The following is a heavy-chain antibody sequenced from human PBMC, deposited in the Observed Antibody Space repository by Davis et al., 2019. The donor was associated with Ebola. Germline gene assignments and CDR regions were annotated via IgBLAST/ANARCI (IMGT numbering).Heavy chain of an antibody. D-gene: IGHD6-13*01. CDR3: ARDGTSAAGAPFGY. CDR1: GYTFTSYG. V-gene: IGHV1-2*04. Sequence: ASVKVSCKASGYTFTSYGISWVRQAPGQGLEWMGIINPSVGSTSYAQKFQGWVTMTRDTSISTAYMELSRLRSDDTAVYYCARDGTSAAGAPFGYWGQGTLVTVSS. J-gene: IGHJ4*02. CDR2: INPSVGST.